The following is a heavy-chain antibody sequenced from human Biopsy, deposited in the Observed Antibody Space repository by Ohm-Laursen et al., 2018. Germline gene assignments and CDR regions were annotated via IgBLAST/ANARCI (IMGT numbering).Heavy chain of an antibody. Sequence: SDTLSLTCTVSGGPISGYHWSWIRQSPGKGLEWLAYISYTGGITSNPSLNGRATMSLDTSKNQFSLRLIYVTAADTAVYYSARMPHFDYWGQGILVTVSS. CDR2: ISYTGGI. CDR1: GGPISGYH. D-gene: IGHD2-2*01. CDR3: ARMPHFDY. J-gene: IGHJ4*02. V-gene: IGHV4-59*07.